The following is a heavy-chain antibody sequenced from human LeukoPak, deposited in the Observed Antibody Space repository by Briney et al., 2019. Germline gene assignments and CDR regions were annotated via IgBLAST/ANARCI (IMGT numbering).Heavy chain of an antibody. D-gene: IGHD3-10*01. Sequence: GASVKVSCKASGYTFTAYGISWVRQAPGQGLEWMGWISVYNGNTNYTPKLQGRVTMTTDTSTSTAYMELRSLRSDDTAVYYCAGDRLTYYSGSGSDFWGQGTLVTVSS. CDR2: ISVYNGNT. CDR1: GYTFTAYG. J-gene: IGHJ4*02. V-gene: IGHV1-18*01. CDR3: AGDRLTYYSGSGSDF.